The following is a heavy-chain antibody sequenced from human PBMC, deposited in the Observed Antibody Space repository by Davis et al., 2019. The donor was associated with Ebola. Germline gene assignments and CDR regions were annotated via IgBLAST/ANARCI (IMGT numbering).Heavy chain of an antibody. CDR1: GFTVSSNY. D-gene: IGHD3-22*01. J-gene: IGHJ4*02. CDR3: AKDQDYYDSSGYYFNFDY. CDR2: IYSGGST. Sequence: PGGSLRLSCAASGFTVSSNYMSWVRQAPGKGLEWVSVIYSGGSTYYADSVKGRFTISRDNSKNTLYLQMNSLRAEDTAVYYCAKDQDYYDSSGYYFNFDYWGQGTLVTVSS. V-gene: IGHV3-53*01.